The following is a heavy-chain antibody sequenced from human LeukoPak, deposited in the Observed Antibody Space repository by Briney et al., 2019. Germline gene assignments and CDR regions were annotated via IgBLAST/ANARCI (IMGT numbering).Heavy chain of an antibody. CDR3: ARGIGHCSSTSCYRRYFDY. J-gene: IGHJ4*02. Sequence: KPSETLSLTCAVYGGSFSGYYWSWIRQPPGKGLEWIVEINHSGSTNFNPSLKSRVTISVDTSKNQFSLKLSSVTAADTAVYYCARGIGHCSSTSCYRRYFDYWGQGTLVTVSS. CDR2: INHSGST. CDR1: GGSFSGYY. D-gene: IGHD2-2*01. V-gene: IGHV4-34*01.